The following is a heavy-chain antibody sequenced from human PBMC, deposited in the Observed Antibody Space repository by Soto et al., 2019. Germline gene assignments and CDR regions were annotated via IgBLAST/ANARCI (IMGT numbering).Heavy chain of an antibody. CDR3: AREVVVAAPVPYYYYGMDV. CDR2: IYHSGST. CDR1: GGSISSGGYS. J-gene: IGHJ6*02. Sequence: SETLSVTCAVSGGSISSGGYSWSWIRQPPGKGLEWIGYIYHSGSTYYNPSLKSRVTISVDRSKNQFSLKLSSVTAADTAVYYCAREVVVAAPVPYYYYGMDVWGQGTTVTVSS. D-gene: IGHD2-15*01. V-gene: IGHV4-30-2*01.